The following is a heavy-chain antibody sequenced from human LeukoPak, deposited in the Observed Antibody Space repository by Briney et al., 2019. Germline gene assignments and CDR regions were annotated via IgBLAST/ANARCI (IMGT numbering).Heavy chain of an antibody. D-gene: IGHD2-15*01. J-gene: IGHJ4*02. CDR3: ASEYCSGGNCYFDY. CDR2: IFPGDSDT. Sequence: PGESLKISCKGSEYSFATYWIGWVRQMPGQGLEWMGIIFPGDSDTRYSPSFQGQVTISADKSISTAYLQWSSLKASDTAIYYCASEYCSGGNCYFDYWGQGTLVTASS. V-gene: IGHV5-51*01. CDR1: EYSFATYW.